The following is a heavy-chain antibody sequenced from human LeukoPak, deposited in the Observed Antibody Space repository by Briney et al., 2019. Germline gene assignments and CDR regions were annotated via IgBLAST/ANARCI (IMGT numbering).Heavy chain of an antibody. Sequence: SETLSLTCTVSGYSISSGYYWGWIRQPPGKGLEWIGSIYHSGSTYYNPSLKSRVTISVDTSKNQFSLKLRSVTAADTAVYYCARGFRGDNFDYWGQGTLVTVSS. V-gene: IGHV4-38-2*02. CDR2: IYHSGST. CDR3: ARGFRGDNFDY. D-gene: IGHD7-27*01. CDR1: GYSISSGYY. J-gene: IGHJ4*02.